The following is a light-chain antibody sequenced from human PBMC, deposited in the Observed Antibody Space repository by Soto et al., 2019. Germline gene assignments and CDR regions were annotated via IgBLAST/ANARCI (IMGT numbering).Light chain of an antibody. Sequence: QSALTQPASVSGSTGQSITISCTGTSSYVGGYNYVSWYQHHPGRAPKLMIYEVSNRPSGVSHRFSGSKSGNTASLTISGLQAEDESDYYCSSYTSSSTPLFGGGTKLTVL. CDR2: EVS. J-gene: IGLJ2*01. CDR3: SSYTSSSTPL. V-gene: IGLV2-14*01. CDR1: SSYVGGYNY.